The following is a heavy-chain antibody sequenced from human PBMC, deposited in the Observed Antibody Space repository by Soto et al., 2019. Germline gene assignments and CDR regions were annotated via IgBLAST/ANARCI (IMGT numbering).Heavy chain of an antibody. V-gene: IGHV1-3*05. J-gene: IGHJ4*02. D-gene: IGHD6-19*01. CDR1: GYTFTSYA. CDR2: INAGNGNT. Sequence: QVQLVQSGAEEKKPGASVKVSCKASGYTFTSYAMHWVRQAPGQRLEWMGWINAGNGNTKYSQKFQGRVTITRDTSASTAYMERSSLRAEVTAVYYCARSPAIAVADYWGQGTLVTLSS. CDR3: ARSPAIAVADY.